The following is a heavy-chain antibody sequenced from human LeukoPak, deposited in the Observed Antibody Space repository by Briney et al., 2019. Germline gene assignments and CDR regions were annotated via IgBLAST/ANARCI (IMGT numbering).Heavy chain of an antibody. V-gene: IGHV4-59*08. CDR2: IYYGGST. D-gene: IGHD4-17*01. J-gene: IGHJ4*02. Sequence: SETLSLTCTVSGGSISSYYWSWIRQPPGKGLEWIGYIYYGGSTNYNPSLKSRVTISVDTSKNQFSLKLSSVTAADTAVYYCASYRGSTVFGYWGQGTLVTVSS. CDR1: GGSISSYY. CDR3: ASYRGSTVFGY.